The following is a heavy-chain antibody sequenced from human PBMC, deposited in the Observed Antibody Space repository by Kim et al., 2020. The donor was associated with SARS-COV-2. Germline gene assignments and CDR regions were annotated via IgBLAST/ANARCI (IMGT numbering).Heavy chain of an antibody. V-gene: IGHV3-33*01. Sequence: GGSLRLSCAASGFTFSSYGMHWVRQAPGKGLEWVAVIWYDGSNKYYADSVKGRFTISRDNSKNTLYLQMNSLRAEDTAVYYCARDHIRYSAPYGMDVWGQGTTVTVSS. CDR1: GFTFSSYG. CDR3: ARDHIRYSAPYGMDV. D-gene: IGHD2-15*01. J-gene: IGHJ6*02. CDR2: IWYDGSNK.